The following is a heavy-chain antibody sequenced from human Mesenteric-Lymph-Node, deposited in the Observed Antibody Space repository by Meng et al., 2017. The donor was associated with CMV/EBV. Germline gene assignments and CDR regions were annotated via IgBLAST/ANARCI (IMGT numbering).Heavy chain of an antibody. D-gene: IGHD3-9*01. V-gene: IGHV3-23*03. CDR3: ALNLGY. CDR2: IYSRGSRT. CDR1: EVTCTNYG. J-gene: IGHJ4*02. Sequence: ALMFSCAASEVTCTNYGMSWVRQATGKGLEWGSVIYSRGSRTYYADSVKGRFTISRDDSKNTLYLQMNSLRAEDTAVYYCALNLGYWGQGTLVTVSS.